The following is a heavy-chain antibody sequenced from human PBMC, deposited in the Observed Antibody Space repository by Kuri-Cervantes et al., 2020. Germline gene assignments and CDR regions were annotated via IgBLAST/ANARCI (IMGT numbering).Heavy chain of an antibody. V-gene: IGHV1-24*01. CDR3: ARAPRTGYSSSWYRDYYYYGMDV. Sequence: ASVKVSCKVSGYTLTELSMHWVRQAPGKGLEWMGGFDPEDGETIYAQKFQGRVTMTRNTSISTAYMELSSLRSEDTAVYYCARAPRTGYSSSWYRDYYYYGMDVWGKGTTVTVSS. CDR1: GYTLTELS. CDR2: FDPEDGET. D-gene: IGHD6-13*01. J-gene: IGHJ6*04.